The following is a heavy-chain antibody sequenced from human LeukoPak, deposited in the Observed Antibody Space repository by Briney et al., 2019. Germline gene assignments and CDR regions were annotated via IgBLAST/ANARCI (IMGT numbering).Heavy chain of an antibody. CDR2: INHSGST. D-gene: IGHD3-3*01. V-gene: IGHV4-34*01. J-gene: IGHJ4*02. Sequence: PSETLSLTCAVYGGSFSGYYWSWIRQPPGKGLEWIGEINHSGSTNYNPSLKSRVTISVDTSKNQFSLKLSSVTAADTAVYYCARGVRFLEWLSEPSFDYWGQGTLVTVSS. CDR3: ARGVRFLEWLSEPSFDY. CDR1: GGSFSGYY.